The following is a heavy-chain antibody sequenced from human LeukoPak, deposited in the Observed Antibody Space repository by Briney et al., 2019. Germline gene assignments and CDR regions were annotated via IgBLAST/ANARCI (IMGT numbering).Heavy chain of an antibody. J-gene: IGHJ4*02. Sequence: GGSLRLSCAASGFTFSSYWMGWVRQAPGKGLEWVANINYVDSVKGRFTISRDNAKNSLYLQMNSLRAEDTAVYYCARILVYGSGAEAFDYWGQGTLVTVSS. V-gene: IGHV3-7*01. D-gene: IGHD3-10*01. CDR2: IN. CDR1: GFTFSSYW. CDR3: ARILVYGSGAEAFDY.